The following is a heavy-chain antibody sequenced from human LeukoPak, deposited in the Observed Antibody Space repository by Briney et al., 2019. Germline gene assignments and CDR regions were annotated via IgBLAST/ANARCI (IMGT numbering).Heavy chain of an antibody. CDR1: GDSISSTIYY. J-gene: IGHJ6*03. Sequence: PSETLSLTCTVSGDSISSTIYYWGWIRQPPGKGLEWIGSIFYSGSTYYNPSLKSRVTISVDTSKNQFSLKLRSVTAADTAVYFCARGRVSSSTYYSTYYYYFYMDVWGKGTTVIVSS. CDR3: ARGRVSSSTYYSTYYYYFYMDV. CDR2: IFYSGST. V-gene: IGHV4-39*07. D-gene: IGHD4-11*01.